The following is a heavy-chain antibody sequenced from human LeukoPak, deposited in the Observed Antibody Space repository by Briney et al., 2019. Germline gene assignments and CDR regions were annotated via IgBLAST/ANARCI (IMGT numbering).Heavy chain of an antibody. V-gene: IGHV3-23*01. J-gene: IGHJ4*02. D-gene: IGHD5-24*01. CDR3: AKRVYVGGGYNFDY. Sequence: GGSLRLSCAASGFTFSTYSMSWVRQAPGKGLEWVSGISCSGGTTYYADSVKGRFTISRDNSKNTLYLQMNSLRAEDTAVYYCAKRVYVGGGYNFDYWGQGTLVTVSS. CDR1: GFTFSTYS. CDR2: ISCSGGTT.